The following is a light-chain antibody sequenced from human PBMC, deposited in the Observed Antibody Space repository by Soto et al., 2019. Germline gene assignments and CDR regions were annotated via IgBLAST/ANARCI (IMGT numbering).Light chain of an antibody. CDR1: QTISSW. CDR3: QQYNSYPWT. J-gene: IGKJ1*01. V-gene: IGKV1-5*03. Sequence: DIQMTQSPSTVSASIGDRVTITCRASQTISSWLAWYQQKPGKAPKLLIHIESKLDTGVASRFSGSGSGTEFTLTISRLQPDDFATYYCQQYNSYPWTFGQGTRVDIK. CDR2: IES.